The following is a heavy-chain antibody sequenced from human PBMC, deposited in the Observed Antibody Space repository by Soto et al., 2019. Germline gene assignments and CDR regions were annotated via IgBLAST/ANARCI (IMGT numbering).Heavy chain of an antibody. J-gene: IGHJ4*02. CDR1: GYSFEDYS. V-gene: IGHV3-9*01. Sequence: EVQLVESGGDMVQPGRSLKLSCVGSGYSFEDYSMHWVRQAPGKGLEWVSGISWNGNFTGYADSVKGRFTISRDNAKNSLFLQMRRLSLEDTALYYCVGGSWFDWGQGTLVTVSS. CDR2: ISWNGNFT. D-gene: IGHD2-15*01. CDR3: VGGSWFD.